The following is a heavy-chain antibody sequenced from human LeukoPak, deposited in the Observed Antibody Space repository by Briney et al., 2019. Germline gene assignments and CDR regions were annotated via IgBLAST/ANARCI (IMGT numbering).Heavy chain of an antibody. V-gene: IGHV4-39*07. Sequence: PSETLSLTCTVSGGSISSSSYYWGWIRQPPGKGLEWIGTIYYSGSTYYNPSLKSRVTISVDTSKNQFSLKLSSVTAADTAVYYCARDDDRITGSDENAFDIWGQGTMVTVSS. D-gene: IGHD1-20*01. CDR1: GGSISSSSYY. CDR2: IYYSGST. J-gene: IGHJ3*02. CDR3: ARDDDRITGSDENAFDI.